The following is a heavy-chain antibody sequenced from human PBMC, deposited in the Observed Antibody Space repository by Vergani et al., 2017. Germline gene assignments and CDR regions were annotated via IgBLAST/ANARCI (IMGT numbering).Heavy chain of an antibody. CDR3: AKLPWGYSGYGDAFDI. V-gene: IGHV3-23*01. D-gene: IGHD5-12*01. CDR1: GFTFSSYA. CDR2: ISGSGGSK. J-gene: IGHJ3*02. Sequence: EVQLLESGGGLVQPGGSLRLSCAASGFTFSSYAMSWVRQAPGKGLEWVSAISGSGGSKYYADSVKGRFTISRDNSKNTLYLQMNSLRAEDTAVYYCAKLPWGYSGYGDAFDIWGQGTMVTVSS.